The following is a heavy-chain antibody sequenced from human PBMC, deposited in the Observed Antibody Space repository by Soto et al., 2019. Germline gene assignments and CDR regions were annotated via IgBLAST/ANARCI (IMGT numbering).Heavy chain of an antibody. J-gene: IGHJ4*02. CDR3: ARDLRYDFWSGYYPIDY. Sequence: QVQLVQSGAEVKKPGASVKVSCKASGYTFTSYGISWVRQAPGQGLEWMGWISAYNRNTNYAQKLQGRVTMTTDTSTSTAYMELRSLRSDDTAVYYCARDLRYDFWSGYYPIDYWGQGTLVTVSS. CDR1: GYTFTSYG. V-gene: IGHV1-18*01. CDR2: ISAYNRNT. D-gene: IGHD3-3*01.